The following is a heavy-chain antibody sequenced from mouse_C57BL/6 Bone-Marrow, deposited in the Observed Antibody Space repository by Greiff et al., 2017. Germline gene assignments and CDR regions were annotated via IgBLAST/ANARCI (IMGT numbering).Heavy chain of an antibody. CDR2: ISSGGSYT. Sequence: EVQLVESGGDLVKPGGSLKLSCAASGFTFSSYGMSWVRQTPDKRLEWVATISSGGSYTYYPDSVKGRFTISRDNAKNTLYLQMSSLKSEATAMYDCAREDYYGSMFAYWGQGTLVTVSA. CDR1: GFTFSSYG. D-gene: IGHD1-1*01. V-gene: IGHV5-6*01. CDR3: AREDYYGSMFAY. J-gene: IGHJ3*01.